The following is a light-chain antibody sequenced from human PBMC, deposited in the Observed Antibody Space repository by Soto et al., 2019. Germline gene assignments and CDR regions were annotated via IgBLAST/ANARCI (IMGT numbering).Light chain of an antibody. CDR3: YQSYSTPRT. Sequence: DIQMTQSPSSLSASVGDRVTITCRASQSISSYLNWYQQKPGKAPKLLIYAGSSLQSGVPSRFSGSRSGTDFTLTISTLQPEDFATYYCYQSYSTPRTFGQGTKVEIK. CDR1: QSISSY. J-gene: IGKJ1*01. V-gene: IGKV1-39*01. CDR2: AGS.